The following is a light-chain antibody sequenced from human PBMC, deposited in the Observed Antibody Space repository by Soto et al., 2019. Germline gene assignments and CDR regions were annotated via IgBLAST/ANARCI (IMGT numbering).Light chain of an antibody. J-gene: IGKJ1*01. CDR2: GAS. CDR3: QQYNKWPRT. V-gene: IGKV3-15*01. Sequence: IVMTQSQATLSVSPGERATLSCRASQSVSSNLAWYQQKPGQAPRLLIYGASPRDTGIPARFSGSGSGTEFTLTISSLQSEDFAVYYCQQYNKWPRTFGQGTKVEIK. CDR1: QSVSSN.